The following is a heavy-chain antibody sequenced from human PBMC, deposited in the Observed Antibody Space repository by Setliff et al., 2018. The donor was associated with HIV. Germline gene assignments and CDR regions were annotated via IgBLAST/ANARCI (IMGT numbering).Heavy chain of an antibody. V-gene: IGHV3-48*01. CDR2: ISSSSSTV. CDR1: GFNFSIYN. Sequence: PGGSLRLSCAASGFNFSIYNMNWVRQAPGKGLEWVSYISSSSSTVYYADSVKGRFTISRDNAKTSLYLQMNSLRTEDTAVYYCASRSDYWGQGTLVTVSS. J-gene: IGHJ4*02. CDR3: ASRSDY.